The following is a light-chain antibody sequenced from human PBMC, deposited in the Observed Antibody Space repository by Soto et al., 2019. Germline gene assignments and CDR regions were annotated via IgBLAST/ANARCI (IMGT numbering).Light chain of an antibody. V-gene: IGKV3-20*01. Sequence: EIVLTQSPGTLSLSPGERATLYCRASRSVSSSYLAWYRQKPGQAPRLLIYAASSRATGTPDRFSGSGSGTDFTLTISRLEPEDFAVYYCQQYGSSFTFGPGTKVDIK. J-gene: IGKJ3*01. CDR2: AAS. CDR1: RSVSSSY. CDR3: QQYGSSFT.